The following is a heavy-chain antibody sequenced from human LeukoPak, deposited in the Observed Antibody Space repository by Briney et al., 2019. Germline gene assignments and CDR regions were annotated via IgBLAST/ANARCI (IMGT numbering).Heavy chain of an antibody. CDR1: GGTFSSYA. CDR2: IDPIFGTA. Sequence: SVKVSCKASGGTFSSYAISWVRQAPGQGLEWMGGIDPIFGTANYAQKFQGRVTITTDESTSTAYMELSSLRSEDTAVYYCAGTYYYDSSGYYSFDYWGQGTLVTVSS. V-gene: IGHV1-69*05. D-gene: IGHD3-22*01. CDR3: AGTYYYDSSGYYSFDY. J-gene: IGHJ4*02.